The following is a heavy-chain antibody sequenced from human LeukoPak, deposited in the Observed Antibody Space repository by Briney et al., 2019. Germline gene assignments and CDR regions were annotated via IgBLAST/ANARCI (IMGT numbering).Heavy chain of an antibody. CDR3: ARVPDIYCPSTSCVDY. CDR1: GYTFTSYD. D-gene: IGHD2-2*01. CDR2: LNPNTGGT. V-gene: IGHV1-2*06. Sequence: ASVKVSCEASGYTFTSYDINWVRQAPGQGLEWMGRLNPNTGGTIHAQKFQGRVTISRDTSISTAYMELSSLRSDDTAVYYCARVPDIYCPSTSCVDYWGQGTLVTVSS. J-gene: IGHJ4*02.